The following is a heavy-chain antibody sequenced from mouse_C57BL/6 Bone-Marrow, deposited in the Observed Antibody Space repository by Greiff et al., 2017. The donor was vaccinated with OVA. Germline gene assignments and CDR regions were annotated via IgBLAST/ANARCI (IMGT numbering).Heavy chain of an antibody. V-gene: IGHV5-16*01. J-gene: IGHJ1*03. CDR3: ASYYGGYFDD. CDR2: INYDGSST. D-gene: IGHD1-1*01. CDR1: GFTFSDYY. Sequence: DVQLVESEGGLVQPGSSMKLSCTASGFTFSDYYMDWVRQVPEKGLEWVANINYDGSSTYYLDSLKSRFIISRDNAKNILYLQMSRLKSEDTATYYCASYYGGYFDDWGTGTTVTVSS.